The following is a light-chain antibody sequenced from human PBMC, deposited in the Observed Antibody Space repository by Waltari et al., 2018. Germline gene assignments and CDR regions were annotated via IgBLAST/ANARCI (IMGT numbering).Light chain of an antibody. CDR1: NIGSKS. CDR2: FDS. J-gene: IGLJ2*01. Sequence: SYVLTQPPSVSVAPGKTARITCGGDNIGSKSVNWYQQKPGQAPVLVIYFDSDRPSGIPERFSGSNSGNTATLTISRVEAGDEADYYCQLWDSSSDRHVVFGGGTKLTVL. V-gene: IGLV3-21*04. CDR3: QLWDSSSDRHVV.